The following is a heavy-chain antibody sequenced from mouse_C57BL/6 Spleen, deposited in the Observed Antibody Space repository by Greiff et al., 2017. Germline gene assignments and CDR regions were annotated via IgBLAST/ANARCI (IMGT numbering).Heavy chain of an antibody. D-gene: IGHD2-2*01. J-gene: IGHJ1*03. CDR1: GYTFTDYN. CDR3: ARCGYDGDFDV. V-gene: IGHV1-22*01. CDR2: INPNNGGT. Sequence: VQLQQSGPELVKPGASVKMSCKASGYTFTDYNMHWVKQSHGKSLEWIGYINPNNGGTSYNQKFKGKATLTVNKSSSTACMELRSLTSEDSAVYNCARCGYDGDFDVWGTGTTVTVSS.